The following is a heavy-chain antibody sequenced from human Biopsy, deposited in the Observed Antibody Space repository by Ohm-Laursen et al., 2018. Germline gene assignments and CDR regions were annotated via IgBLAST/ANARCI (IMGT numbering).Heavy chain of an antibody. CDR2: IWYDGTNE. Sequence: SLRLSCAASGFTFPSFTMSWVRQAPGKGLEWISLIWYDGTNEDYADSVKGRFTISRDNSKNTLYLQINTLTLEDTAFYYCARGLSSGWYGYFDVWGRGTLVTVSS. D-gene: IGHD6-19*01. V-gene: IGHV3-33*04. CDR1: GFTFPSFT. CDR3: ARGLSSGWYGYFDV. J-gene: IGHJ2*01.